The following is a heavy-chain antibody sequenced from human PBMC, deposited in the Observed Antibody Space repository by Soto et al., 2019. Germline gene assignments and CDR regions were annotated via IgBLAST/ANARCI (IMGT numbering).Heavy chain of an antibody. V-gene: IGHV3-13*01. CDR2: IGTAGDT. D-gene: IGHD3-10*01. CDR1: GFTFSSYD. J-gene: IGHJ6*02. CDR3: ARGMAYYYVSGSYYKAGAPYYYYGMDV. Sequence: GGSLRLSCAASGFTFSSYDMHWVRQATGKGLEWVSAIGTAGDTYYPGSVKGRFTISRENAKNSMYLQMNSLSAEDTAVYYCARGMAYYYVSGSYYKAGAPYYYYGMDVWGQGTTVTVSS.